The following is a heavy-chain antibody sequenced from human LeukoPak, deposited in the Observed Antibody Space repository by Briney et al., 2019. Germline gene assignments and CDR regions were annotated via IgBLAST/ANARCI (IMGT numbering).Heavy chain of an antibody. CDR2: IYYSGST. CDR1: GDSVSSNTAG. J-gene: IGHJ2*01. Sequence: SQTLSLTCAISGDSVSSNTAGWSWIRQSPGKGLEWIGYIYYSGSTNYNPSLKSRVTISVDTSKNQFSLKLSSVTAADTAVYYCARVYYSGSYDYWYFDLWGRGTLVTVSS. CDR3: ARVYYSGSYDYWYFDL. D-gene: IGHD1-26*01. V-gene: IGHV4-61*01.